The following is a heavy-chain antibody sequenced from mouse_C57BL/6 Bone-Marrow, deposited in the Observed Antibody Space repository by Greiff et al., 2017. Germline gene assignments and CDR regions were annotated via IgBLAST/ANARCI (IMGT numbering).Heavy chain of an antibody. CDR1: GFTFSSYG. J-gene: IGHJ4*01. CDR2: ISSGGSYT. CDR3: ARRDYYGSSSYYYAMDY. D-gene: IGHD1-1*01. Sequence: EVMLVESGGDLVKPGGSLKLSCAASGFTFSSYGMSWVRQTPDKRLEWVATISSGGSYTYYPDSVKGRFTISRDNGKNTLYLQMSSLKSEDTAMYYCARRDYYGSSSYYYAMDYWGQGTSVTVSS. V-gene: IGHV5-6*02.